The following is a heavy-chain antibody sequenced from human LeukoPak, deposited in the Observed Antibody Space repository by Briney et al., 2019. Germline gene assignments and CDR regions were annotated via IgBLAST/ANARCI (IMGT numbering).Heavy chain of an antibody. J-gene: IGHJ4*02. CDR2: IYHSGST. CDR3: ASALGGRDY. Sequence: SETLSLTCAVSGDSISSGGYSWSWIRQPPGKGLEWIGYIYHSGSTYYNPSLKSRVTISVDRSKNQFSLKLSSVTAADTAVYYCASALGGRDYWGQGTLVTVSS. V-gene: IGHV4-30-2*01. D-gene: IGHD3-16*01. CDR1: GDSISSGGYS.